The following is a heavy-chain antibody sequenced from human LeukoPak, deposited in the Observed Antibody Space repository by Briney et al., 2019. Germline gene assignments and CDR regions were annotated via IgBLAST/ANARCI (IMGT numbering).Heavy chain of an antibody. CDR1: GFTVSSNY. Sequence: GGSLRLSCAASGFTVSSNYMSWVRQAPGKGLEWVSVIYSGGSTYYADSVKGRFTISRDNSKNTLYLQMNSLRAEDTAVYYCAGYKLTTVIYYYMHVWGKGTTVTVSS. J-gene: IGHJ6*03. CDR3: AGYKLTTVIYYYMHV. D-gene: IGHD4-11*01. CDR2: IYSGGST. V-gene: IGHV3-66*02.